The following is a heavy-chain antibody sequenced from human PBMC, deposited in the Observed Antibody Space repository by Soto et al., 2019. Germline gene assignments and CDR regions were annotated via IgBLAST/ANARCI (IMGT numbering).Heavy chain of an antibody. J-gene: IGHJ4*02. D-gene: IGHD4-17*01. CDR2: ITDNGGST. Sequence: LRLSCAASGFTFSRDGMSWVRQAPGKVLEWVSLITDNGGSTYYADSVKGRFTISRDNTKNTLFLQMNSLRAEDTAVYYCAKERATTTAFDYWGQGALVTVSS. V-gene: IGHV3-23*01. CDR1: GFTFSRDG. CDR3: AKERATTTAFDY.